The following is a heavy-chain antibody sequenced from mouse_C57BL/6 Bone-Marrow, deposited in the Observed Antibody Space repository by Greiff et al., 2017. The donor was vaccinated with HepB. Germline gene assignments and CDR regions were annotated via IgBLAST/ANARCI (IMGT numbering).Heavy chain of an antibody. CDR2: ISYDGSN. CDR1: GYSITSGYY. D-gene: IGHD1-1*01. V-gene: IGHV3-6*01. Sequence: EVKLVESGPGLVKPSQSLSLTCSVTGYSITSGYYWNWIRQFPGNKLEWMGYISYDGSNNYNPSLKNRISITRDTSKNQFFLKLNSVTTEDTATYYCARDRPHYSGSSPWSFDVWGPGTTVTVSS. CDR3: ARDRPHYSGSSPWSFDV. J-gene: IGHJ1*01.